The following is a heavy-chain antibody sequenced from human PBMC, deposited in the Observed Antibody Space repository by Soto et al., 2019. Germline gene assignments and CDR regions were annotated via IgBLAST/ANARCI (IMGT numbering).Heavy chain of an antibody. Sequence: QVQLVQSGAEVKKPGASVKVSCKASGYTFTSYYMHWVRQAPGQGLEWMGIINPSGGSTSYAQKFQGRVTMTRETSTSTVYMELSSLRSEDTAVYYCARDRVTYYFDYWGQGTLVTVSS. CDR1: GYTFTSYY. V-gene: IGHV1-46*01. J-gene: IGHJ4*02. D-gene: IGHD4-4*01. CDR3: ARDRVTYYFDY. CDR2: INPSGGST.